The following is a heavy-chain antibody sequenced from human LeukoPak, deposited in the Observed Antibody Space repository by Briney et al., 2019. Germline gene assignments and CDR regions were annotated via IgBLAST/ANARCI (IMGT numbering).Heavy chain of an antibody. CDR1: GFTFSSYS. Sequence: GGSLRLSCAASGFTFSSYSMNWVRQAPGKGLEWVSYISSSSSTIYYADSVKGRFTISRGNAKNSLYLQMNSLRAEDTAVYYCARAGSGSYYGSDYWGQGTLVTVSS. J-gene: IGHJ4*02. D-gene: IGHD1-26*01. V-gene: IGHV3-48*04. CDR3: ARAGSGSYYGSDY. CDR2: ISSSSSTI.